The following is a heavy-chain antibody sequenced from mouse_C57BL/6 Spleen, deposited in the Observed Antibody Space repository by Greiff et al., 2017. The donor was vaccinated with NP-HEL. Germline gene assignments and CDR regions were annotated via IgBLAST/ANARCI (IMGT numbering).Heavy chain of an antibody. V-gene: IGHV5-6*01. CDR3: ARPPYDGYYDYFDY. J-gene: IGHJ2*01. CDR1: GFTFSSYG. D-gene: IGHD2-3*01. CDR2: ISSGGSYT. Sequence: EVKLMESGGDLVKPGGSLKLSCAASGFTFSSYGMSWVRQTPDKRLEWVATISSGGSYTYYPDSVKGRFTISRDNAKNTLYLQMSSLKSEDTAMYYCARPPYDGYYDYFDYWGQGTTLTVSS.